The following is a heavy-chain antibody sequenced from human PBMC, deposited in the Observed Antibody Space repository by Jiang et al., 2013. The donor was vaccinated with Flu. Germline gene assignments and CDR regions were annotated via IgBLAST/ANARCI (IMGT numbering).Heavy chain of an antibody. CDR3: AREQYAAMDV. J-gene: IGHJ6*02. Sequence: TSQTLSLTCAISGDSVSGNSIAWNWIRQSPSRGLEWLGRTYYRSKWYNDYALSVKNRIIINPDTSKNRFSLQLNSVTPEDTAVYYCAREQYAAMDVWGQGTTGHRLL. CDR1: GDSVSGNSIA. CDR2: TYYRSKWYN. V-gene: IGHV6-1*01. D-gene: IGHD2-8*01.